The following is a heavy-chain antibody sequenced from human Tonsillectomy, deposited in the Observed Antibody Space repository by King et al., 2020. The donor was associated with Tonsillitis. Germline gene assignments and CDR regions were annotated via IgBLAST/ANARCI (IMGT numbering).Heavy chain of an antibody. D-gene: IGHD2/OR15-2a*01. Sequence: VQLVESGGGVVQPGRSLRLSCAASGFTFSSYGMHWARQAPGKGLEWVAAIWYDGSNKYYVDSVKGRFTISRDNSKYILYLQMDSLRAEDTALYHCARSIQSANSDAFDIWGQGTMVTVSS. V-gene: IGHV3-33*01. CDR3: ARSIQSANSDAFDI. CDR1: GFTFSSYG. CDR2: IWYDGSNK. J-gene: IGHJ3*02.